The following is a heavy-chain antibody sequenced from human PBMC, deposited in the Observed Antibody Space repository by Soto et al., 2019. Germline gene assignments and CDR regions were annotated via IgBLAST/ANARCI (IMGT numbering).Heavy chain of an antibody. D-gene: IGHD5-12*01. CDR3: ARTVATIGYNWFDP. Sequence: SETLSLTCTVSGGSISSYYWSWIRQPPGKGLEWIGYIYHSGSTNYNPSLKSRVTISVDTSKNQFSLKLSSVTAADTAVYYCARTVATIGYNWFDPWGQGTLVTVS. CDR2: IYHSGST. CDR1: GGSISSYY. J-gene: IGHJ5*02. V-gene: IGHV4-59*01.